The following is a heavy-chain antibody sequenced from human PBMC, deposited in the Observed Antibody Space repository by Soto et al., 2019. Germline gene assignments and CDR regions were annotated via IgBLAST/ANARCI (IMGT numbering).Heavy chain of an antibody. J-gene: IGHJ4*02. V-gene: IGHV3-30*18. CDR3: AKDPVTFVDTAMVTYFDY. D-gene: IGHD5-18*01. CDR2: ISYDGSNK. Sequence: GGSLRLSCAASGFTFSSYGMHWVRQAPGKGLEWVAVISYDGSNKYYADSVKGRFTISRDNSKNTLYLQMNSLRAEDTAVYYCAKDPVTFVDTAMVTYFDYWGQGTLVTVSS. CDR1: GFTFSSYG.